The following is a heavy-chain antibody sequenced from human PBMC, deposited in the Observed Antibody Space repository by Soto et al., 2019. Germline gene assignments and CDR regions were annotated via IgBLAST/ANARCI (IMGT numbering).Heavy chain of an antibody. CDR1: GGSISSGGYY. V-gene: IGHV4-31*03. Sequence: PSETLSLTCTVSGGSISSGGYYWSWIRQHPGKGLEWIGYIYYSGSTYYNPSLKSRVTISVDTSKNQFSLKLSSVTAADTAVYYCARWDSSSWFDYWGQGTLVTVSS. CDR3: ARWDSSSWFDY. J-gene: IGHJ4*02. D-gene: IGHD6-13*01. CDR2: IYYSGST.